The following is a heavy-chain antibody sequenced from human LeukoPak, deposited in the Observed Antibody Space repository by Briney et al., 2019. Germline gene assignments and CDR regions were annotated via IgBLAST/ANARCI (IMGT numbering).Heavy chain of an antibody. CDR2: IWYDGSNK. J-gene: IGHJ2*01. D-gene: IGHD4/OR15-4a*01. Sequence: GRSLRLSCAASGFTFSSYGMHWVRQAPGKGLEWVAVIWYDGSNKYYADSVKGRFTISRDNSKNTLYLQMNSLRAEDTAVYYCAKDGAVSQGWYFDLWGRGTLVCLL. CDR1: GFTFSSYG. CDR3: AKDGAVSQGWYFDL. V-gene: IGHV3-33*06.